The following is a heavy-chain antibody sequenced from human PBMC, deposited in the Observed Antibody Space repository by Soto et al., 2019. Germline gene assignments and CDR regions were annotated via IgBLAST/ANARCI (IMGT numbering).Heavy chain of an antibody. D-gene: IGHD3-22*01. CDR1: GGSISSGDYY. J-gene: IGHJ5*02. V-gene: IGHV4-30-4*01. Sequence: SETLSLTCTVPGGSISSGDYYWSWIRQPPGKGLEWIGYIYYSGSTYYNPSLKSRVTISVDTSKNQFSLKLSSVTAADTAVYYCARDSYYYDSSGQYNWFDPWGQGTLVTVSS. CDR2: IYYSGST. CDR3: ARDSYYYDSSGQYNWFDP.